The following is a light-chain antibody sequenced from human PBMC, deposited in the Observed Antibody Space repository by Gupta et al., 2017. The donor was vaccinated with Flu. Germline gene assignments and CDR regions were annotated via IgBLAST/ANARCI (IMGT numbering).Light chain of an antibody. V-gene: IGLV1-44*01. Sequence: VALSCSGSRSNIGSNSVNWYHQVPGTAPNLLIYVNNKRPSGGPDRFSGSKSGTSASPAISRLQSEEEADYYCAAWDDSLNGHYVFGTGTKVTVV. CDR2: VNN. CDR1: RSNIGSNS. CDR3: AAWDDSLNGHYV. J-gene: IGLJ1*01.